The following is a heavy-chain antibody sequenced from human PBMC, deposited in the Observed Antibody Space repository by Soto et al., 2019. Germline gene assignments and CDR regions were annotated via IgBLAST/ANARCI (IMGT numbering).Heavy chain of an antibody. CDR1: GGTFSSYA. V-gene: IGHV1-69*01. Sequence: QVLLVQSGAEVKKPGSSVKVSCKASGGTFSSYAISWVRQAPGQGLEWMGGIIPIFGTANYAQKFQGRVTITADESTSTAYMELSSLRSEDTAVYYCARDQLRFLESYYYGMDVWGQGTTVTVSS. CDR3: ARDQLRFLESYYYGMDV. J-gene: IGHJ6*02. D-gene: IGHD3-3*01. CDR2: IIPIFGTA.